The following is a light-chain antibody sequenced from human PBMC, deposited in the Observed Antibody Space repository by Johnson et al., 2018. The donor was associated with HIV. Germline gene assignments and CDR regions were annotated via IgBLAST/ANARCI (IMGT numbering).Light chain of an antibody. CDR3: GTWDSSLSAFYV. V-gene: IGLV1-51*02. CDR1: SSNIGNNY. Sequence: QSVLTQPPSASGTPVQRVTISCSGSSSNIGNNYVSWYQQLPGAAPRLLIYEDYKRPSGIPDRFSGSKSGTSATLGITGLQPGDEADYYCGTWDSSLSAFYVFGTGTTITVL. J-gene: IGLJ1*01. CDR2: EDY.